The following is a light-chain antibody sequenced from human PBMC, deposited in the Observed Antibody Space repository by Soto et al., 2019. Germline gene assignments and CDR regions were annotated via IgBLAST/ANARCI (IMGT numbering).Light chain of an antibody. CDR2: EGS. V-gene: IGLV2-23*01. J-gene: IGLJ1*01. Sequence: SALTQPASVSGSPGQSITISCTLTTVDVRSYSLVSWYQQHPGKAPKLMIYEGSKRPSGVSNRFSGSKSGNTASLTISGLQAEDEADYYCCSYAGSGVYVFGTGTKVTVL. CDR3: CSYAGSGVYV. CDR1: TVDVRSYSL.